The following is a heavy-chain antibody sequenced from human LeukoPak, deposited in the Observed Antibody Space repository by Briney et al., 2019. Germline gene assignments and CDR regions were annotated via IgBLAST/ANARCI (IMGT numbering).Heavy chain of an antibody. CDR3: AKGQTYSSSWNYYFDY. V-gene: IGHV3-43*01. D-gene: IGHD6-13*01. J-gene: IGHJ4*02. CDR2: ISWDGGST. Sequence: GGSLRLSCAASGFTFDDYTMHWVRQAPGKGLEWVSLISWDGGSTYYADSVKGRFTISRDNSKNSLYLQMNSLRTGDTALYYCAKGQTYSSSWNYYFDYWGQGTLVTVSS. CDR1: GFTFDDYT.